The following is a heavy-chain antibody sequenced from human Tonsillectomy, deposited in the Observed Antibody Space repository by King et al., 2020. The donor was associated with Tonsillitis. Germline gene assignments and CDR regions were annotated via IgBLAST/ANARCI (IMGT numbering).Heavy chain of an antibody. CDR2: INPSGGST. J-gene: IGHJ4*02. CDR3: ATSRFYSGSFYWWLDH. CDR1: GYTFTSYY. Sequence: QLVQSGAEVKKPGASVKVSCQASGYTFTSYYMHWVRQAPGQGLEWMGIINPSGGSTRYAQKFQGRVTMTRDTSTSTVYMELSSLRSEDTAVYYCATSRFYSGSFYWWLDHRGQGTLVTVSS. D-gene: IGHD1-26*01. V-gene: IGHV1-46*03.